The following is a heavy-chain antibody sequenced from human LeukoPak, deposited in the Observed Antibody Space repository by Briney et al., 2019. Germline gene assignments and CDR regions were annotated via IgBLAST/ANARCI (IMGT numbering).Heavy chain of an antibody. CDR2: IYYSGST. CDR3: ARGYSSSWYLNWFDP. V-gene: IGHV4-30-4*07. Sequence: PSETLSLTCAVSGGSISSGGYSWSWIRQPPGKGLEWIGYIYYSGSTYYNPSLKSQVTISVDTSKNQFSLKLTSVTAADTAVYYCARGYSSSWYLNWFDPWGQGTLVTVSS. J-gene: IGHJ5*02. D-gene: IGHD6-13*01. CDR1: GGSISSGGYS.